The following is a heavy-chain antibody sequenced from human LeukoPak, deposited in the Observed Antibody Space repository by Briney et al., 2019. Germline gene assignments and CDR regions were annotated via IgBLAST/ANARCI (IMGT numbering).Heavy chain of an antibody. D-gene: IGHD3-3*01. CDR1: GGSISSGGYY. CDR3: ARLWSGYYPHYYYGMDV. Sequence: PSQTLSLTCTVSGGSISSGGYYWSWIRQHPGKGLEWIGYIYYSGSTYYNPSLKSRVTISVDTSKNQFSLKLSSVTAADTAVYYCARLWSGYYPHYYYGMDVWGQGTTVTVSS. J-gene: IGHJ6*02. V-gene: IGHV4-31*03. CDR2: IYYSGST.